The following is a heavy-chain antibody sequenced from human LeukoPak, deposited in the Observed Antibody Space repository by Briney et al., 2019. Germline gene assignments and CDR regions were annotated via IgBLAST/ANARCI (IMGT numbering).Heavy chain of an antibody. CDR1: GGSISSGGYY. CDR2: IYYSGST. CDR3: ARLLTPFLRQGLWLAAADTFDY. J-gene: IGHJ4*02. V-gene: IGHV4-31*03. D-gene: IGHD6-13*01. Sequence: SETLSLTCTVSGGSISSGGYYWSWIRQHPGKGLEWIGYIYYSGSTYYNPSLKSRVTISVDTSKNQFSLKLSPVTAADTAVYYCARLLTPFLRQGLWLAAADTFDYWGQGTLVTVSS.